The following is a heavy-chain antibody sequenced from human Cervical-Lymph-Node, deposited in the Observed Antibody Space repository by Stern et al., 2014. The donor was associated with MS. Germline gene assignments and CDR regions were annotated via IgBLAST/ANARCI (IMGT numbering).Heavy chain of an antibody. Sequence: EVQLVESGAEVKKPGESLKISCKGSGYNFTTYWIAWVRQMPGRGLEWMGLIYPGDSQTRYSPSFQGHVTMPADTSISTAYLQWSSLKASDTAIYYCARPSNSGLFLHHWGQGTLVTVSS. J-gene: IGHJ1*01. D-gene: IGHD6-19*01. CDR2: IYPGDSQT. CDR1: GYNFTTYW. CDR3: ARPSNSGLFLHH. V-gene: IGHV5-51*01.